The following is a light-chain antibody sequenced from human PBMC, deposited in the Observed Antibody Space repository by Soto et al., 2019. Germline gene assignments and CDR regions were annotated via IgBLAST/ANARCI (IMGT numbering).Light chain of an antibody. CDR1: QSIGTY. CDR3: QHRSNSPPTWT. V-gene: IGKV3-11*01. Sequence: EIVLTQSPATLSLSPGDRATLSCRASQSIGTYLAWYQQKPGQAPSLLIYDASNRATGIPARFSGSVSGTDFTLTISSLEPEDFAVYFCQHRSNSPPTWTFGQGTKVEIK. CDR2: DAS. J-gene: IGKJ1*01.